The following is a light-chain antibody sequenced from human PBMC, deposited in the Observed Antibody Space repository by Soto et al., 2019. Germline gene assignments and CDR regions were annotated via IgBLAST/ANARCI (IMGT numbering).Light chain of an antibody. CDR1: SSDVGGYNY. Sequence: QSVLTPPASVSGSPGQSITISCTGTSSDVGGYNYVSWYQQHPGKAPKLMIYEVSNRPSGFSNRFSGSKSGNTASLTISGLQAEDEADYYCSSYTSSSTVVFGGGTKLTVL. V-gene: IGLV2-14*01. CDR2: EVS. CDR3: SSYTSSSTVV. J-gene: IGLJ2*01.